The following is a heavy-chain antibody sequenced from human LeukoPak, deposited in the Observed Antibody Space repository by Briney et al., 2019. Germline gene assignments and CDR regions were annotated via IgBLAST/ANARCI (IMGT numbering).Heavy chain of an antibody. CDR2: ISGSSTYI. CDR3: AVQRTLWQQVLDH. J-gene: IGHJ4*02. CDR1: GFTFSRYS. D-gene: IGHD6-13*01. V-gene: IGHV3-21*04. Sequence: GGSLRLSCAASGFTFSRYSMNWVRQAPGKGLEWVSFISGSSTYIYYANSVKGRFTISRDNSKNTLYLQMNSLRAEDTAVYYCAVQRTLWQQVLDHWGQGVLVTVSS.